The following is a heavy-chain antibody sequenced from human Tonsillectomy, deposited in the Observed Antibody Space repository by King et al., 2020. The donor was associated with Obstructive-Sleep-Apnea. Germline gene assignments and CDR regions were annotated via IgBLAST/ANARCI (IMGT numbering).Heavy chain of an antibody. CDR1: SGSISNYY. CDR3: ATIPTGYCSGGSCFGYFQH. D-gene: IGHD2-15*01. Sequence: VQLQESGPGLVKPSETLSLTCTVSSGSISNYYWSWIRQPPGKGLEWIGYIYYSGSTNYNPSLKSRVTISIDTSKNQFSLKLSSVTAADTAVYYCATIPTGYCSGGSCFGYFQHWGQGTLVTVSS. CDR2: IYYSGST. V-gene: IGHV4-59*01. J-gene: IGHJ1*01.